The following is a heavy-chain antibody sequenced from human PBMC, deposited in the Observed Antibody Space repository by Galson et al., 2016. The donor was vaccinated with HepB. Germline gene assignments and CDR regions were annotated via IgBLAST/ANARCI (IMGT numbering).Heavy chain of an antibody. D-gene: IGHD6-19*01. CDR2: IVPDFGRP. Sequence: SVKVSCKASGGTFRNHAFSWVRQAPGQGLEWMGGIVPDFGRPNYAQKFRGRVTVTADESTRTVYMELSSLRSDDTAVYYCATDASVASGWYVWWGQGTVVTVSS. CDR1: GGTFRNHA. J-gene: IGHJ1*01. V-gene: IGHV1-69*13. CDR3: ATDASVASGWYVW.